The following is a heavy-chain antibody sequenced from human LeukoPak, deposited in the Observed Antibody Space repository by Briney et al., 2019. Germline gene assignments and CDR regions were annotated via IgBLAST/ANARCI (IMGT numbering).Heavy chain of an antibody. CDR2: IYYSGST. Sequence: SETLSLTCTVSGGSMSSYYWSWIRQPPGKGLEWIGYIYYSGSTNYNPSLKSRVTISVDTSKNQFSLKLSSVTAADTAVYYCARDPGYGDYGMEYWYFDLWGRGTLATVSS. J-gene: IGHJ2*01. D-gene: IGHD4-17*01. CDR3: ARDPGYGDYGMEYWYFDL. CDR1: GGSMSSYY. V-gene: IGHV4-59*01.